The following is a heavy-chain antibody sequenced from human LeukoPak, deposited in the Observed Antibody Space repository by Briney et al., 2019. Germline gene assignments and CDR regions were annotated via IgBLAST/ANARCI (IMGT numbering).Heavy chain of an antibody. CDR1: GFTFSSYA. CDR3: ARGPVNWLQLRFDY. V-gene: IGHV3-64*01. CDR2: ISSNGGST. Sequence: GGSLRLSCAASGFTFSSYAMHWVRQAPGKGLEYVSAISSNGGSTYYANSVKGRFTISRDNSKNTLYLQMGSLRAEDMAVYYCARGPVNWLQLRFDYWGQGTLVTVSS. J-gene: IGHJ4*02. D-gene: IGHD5-24*01.